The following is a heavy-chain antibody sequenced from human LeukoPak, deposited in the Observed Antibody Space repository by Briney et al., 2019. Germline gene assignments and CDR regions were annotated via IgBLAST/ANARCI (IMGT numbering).Heavy chain of an antibody. Sequence: SETLSLTCTVSGGSISSSSYYWGWIRQPPGKGLGWIGSIYYSGSTYYNPSLKSRVTISVDTSKNQFSLKLSSVTAADTAVYYCARGASYGDYDYWGQGTLVTVSS. D-gene: IGHD4-17*01. V-gene: IGHV4-39*07. CDR3: ARGASYGDYDY. J-gene: IGHJ4*02. CDR2: IYYSGST. CDR1: GGSISSSSYY.